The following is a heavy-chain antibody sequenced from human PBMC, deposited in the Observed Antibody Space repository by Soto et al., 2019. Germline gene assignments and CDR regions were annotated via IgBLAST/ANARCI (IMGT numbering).Heavy chain of an antibody. CDR3: ARLKTGYSYGWEPLSY. CDR1: GGSISSSSYY. Sequence: SETLSLTCTVSGGSISSSSYYWGWIRQPPGKGLEWIGSIYYSGSTYYNPSLKSRVTISVDTSKNQFSLKLSSVTAADTAVYYCARLKTGYSYGWEPLSYWGQGTLVTVSS. J-gene: IGHJ4*02. CDR2: IYYSGST. V-gene: IGHV4-39*01. D-gene: IGHD5-18*01.